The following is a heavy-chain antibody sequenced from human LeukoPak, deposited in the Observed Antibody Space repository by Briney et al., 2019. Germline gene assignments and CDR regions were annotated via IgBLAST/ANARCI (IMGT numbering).Heavy chain of an antibody. Sequence: SETLSLTCTVSGGSISSYYWSWIRQPPGKGLEWIGYIYYSGSTNYNPSLKSRVTISVDTSKNQFSLKLSSVTAADTAVYYCARDHYYYGSGRYYYYMDVWGKGTTVTISS. D-gene: IGHD3-10*01. V-gene: IGHV4-59*12. CDR2: IYYSGST. J-gene: IGHJ6*03. CDR3: ARDHYYYGSGRYYYYMDV. CDR1: GGSISSYY.